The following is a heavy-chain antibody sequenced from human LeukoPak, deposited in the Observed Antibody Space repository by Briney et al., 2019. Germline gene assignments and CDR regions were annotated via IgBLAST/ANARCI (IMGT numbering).Heavy chain of an antibody. CDR1: GGTFSSYA. CDR3: ATSSVGIAAAGLDY. Sequence: SVTVSCKASGGTFSSYAISWVRQAPGQGLEWMGGITPIFGTANYAQKFQGRVTITADESTSTAYMELSSLRSEDTAVYYCATSSVGIAAAGLDYWGQGTLVTVSS. D-gene: IGHD6-13*01. J-gene: IGHJ4*02. CDR2: ITPIFGTA. V-gene: IGHV1-69*01.